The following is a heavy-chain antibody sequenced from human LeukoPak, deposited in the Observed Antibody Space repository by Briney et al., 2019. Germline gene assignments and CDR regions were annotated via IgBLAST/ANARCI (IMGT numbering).Heavy chain of an antibody. CDR1: GFTFDDYA. CDR3: AKDIGPGYLVRGVITTDYFDY. D-gene: IGHD3-10*01. Sequence: GRSLRLSCAASGFTFDDYAMHWVRQAPGKGLEWVSGISWNSGSIGYADFVKGRFTISRDNAKNSLYLQMNSLRAEDTALYYCAKDIGPGYLVRGVITTDYFDYWGQGTLVTVSS. CDR2: ISWNSGSI. J-gene: IGHJ4*02. V-gene: IGHV3-9*01.